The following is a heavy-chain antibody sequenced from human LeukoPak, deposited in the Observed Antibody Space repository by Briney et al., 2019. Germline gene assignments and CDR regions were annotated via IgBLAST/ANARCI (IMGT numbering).Heavy chain of an antibody. CDR1: GFTLSSYD. D-gene: IGHD5-18*01. V-gene: IGHV3-13*01. J-gene: IGHJ3*02. Sequence: SGGSLRLSCAASGFTLSSYDMHWVRQATGKGLEWVSAIGTAGDTYYPGSVKGRFTISRENAKNSLYLQMNSLRAEDTAVYYCARQGYSYGYDAFDIWGQGTMVTVSS. CDR3: ARQGYSYGYDAFDI. CDR2: IGTAGDT.